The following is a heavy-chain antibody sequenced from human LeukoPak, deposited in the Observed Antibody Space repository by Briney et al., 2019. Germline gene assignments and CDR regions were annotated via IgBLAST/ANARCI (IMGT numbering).Heavy chain of an antibody. D-gene: IGHD3-10*01. J-gene: IGHJ4*02. CDR2: INTGNGNT. CDR3: ARDRLLWFGELFPFDY. Sequence: GASVKVSCKASGYTFTSYAMHWVRQAPGQRLEWMGWINTGNGNTKYSQKFQGRVTITRDTSASTAYMELSSLRSEDTAVYYCARDRLLWFGELFPFDYWGQGTLVTVSS. CDR1: GYTFTSYA. V-gene: IGHV1-3*04.